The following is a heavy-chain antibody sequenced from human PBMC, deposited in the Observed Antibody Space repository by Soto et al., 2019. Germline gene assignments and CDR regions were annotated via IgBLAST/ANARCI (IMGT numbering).Heavy chain of an antibody. CDR2: IYYSGST. CDR3: ARVYNCNYV. CDR1: GGSVSSGSYY. V-gene: IGHV4-61*01. Sequence: PSETLSLTCTVSGGSVSSGSYYWSWIRQPPGKGLEWIGYIYYSGSTNCNPSLKSLVTISVDTSKNQFSLKLSSVTAAASAVYYCARVYNCNYVWGQGTLVTVSS. D-gene: IGHD1-7*01. J-gene: IGHJ4*02.